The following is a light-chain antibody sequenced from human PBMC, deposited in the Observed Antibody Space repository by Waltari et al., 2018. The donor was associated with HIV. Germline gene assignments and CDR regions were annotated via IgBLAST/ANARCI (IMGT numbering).Light chain of an antibody. CDR3: GTWDSSLSAGV. V-gene: IGLV1-51*01. CDR1: SPTIGNNY. CDR2: DNN. J-gene: IGLJ2*01. Sequence: QSVLTQPPSVSAAPGQKVTNSCSGCSPTIGNNYVSWYQQLPGTAPKLLIYDNNKRPSGIPDRFSGSKSGTSATLGITGLQTGDEADYYCGTWDSSLSAGVFGGGTKLTVL.